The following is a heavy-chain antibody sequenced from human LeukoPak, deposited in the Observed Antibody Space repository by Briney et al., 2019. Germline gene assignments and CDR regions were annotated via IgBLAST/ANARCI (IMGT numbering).Heavy chain of an antibody. J-gene: IGHJ5*02. CDR2: IYTNGNT. V-gene: IGHV4-61*02. CDR1: GGSVTSGAYY. CDR3: GRDLAA. Sequence: SQTLSLTCTVSGGSVTSGAYYWTWIRQPAGKGLEWIGRIYTNGNTEYNPSLKSRVTISVDTSKNQFSLKLNSVTAADTAVYYCGRDLAAWGQGTLVTVSS.